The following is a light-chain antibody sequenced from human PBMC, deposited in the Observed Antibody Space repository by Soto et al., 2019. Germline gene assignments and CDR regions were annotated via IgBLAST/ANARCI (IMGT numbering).Light chain of an antibody. CDR2: GTS. Sequence: MTQSPSTLSASVGDRVTITCRASQNISRSLACYQQKPGQGPSLLIYGTSTRAGGVPARFSGGGSGTEFTHTITSLQSEDFAVYYCHQCNSCPRTFGQGTKVDIK. V-gene: IGKV3-15*01. J-gene: IGKJ1*01. CDR1: QNISRS. CDR3: HQCNSCPRT.